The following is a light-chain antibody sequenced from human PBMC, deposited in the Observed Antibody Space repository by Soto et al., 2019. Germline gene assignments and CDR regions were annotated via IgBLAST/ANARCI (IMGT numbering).Light chain of an antibody. J-gene: IGLJ2*01. Sequence: QSVLTQPPSVSAAPGQKVTISCSGSSSNIGSNHVSWYQHLPGTSPKLLISHNNNRPSGIPDRFSGSKSGSSASLDITGLQTGDEADYYCGTWDSSLSAVVFGGGTKLTVL. CDR1: SSNIGSNH. CDR3: GTWDSSLSAVV. CDR2: HNN. V-gene: IGLV1-51*01.